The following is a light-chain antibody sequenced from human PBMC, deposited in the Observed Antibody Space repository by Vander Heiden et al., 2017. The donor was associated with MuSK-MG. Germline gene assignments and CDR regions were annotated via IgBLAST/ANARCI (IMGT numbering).Light chain of an antibody. CDR2: DVS. J-gene: IGLJ2*01. Sequence: QSALTQPASVSGSPGQSITISCTGTSSDVGGYNYVSWYQQHPGKAPKLMIYDVSNRPSGVSNRFSGSKSGNTASLTISGLQAEDEADYYCSSYTSSSRVFGGGTKLNVI. CDR3: SSYTSSSRV. CDR1: SSDVGGYNY. V-gene: IGLV2-14*01.